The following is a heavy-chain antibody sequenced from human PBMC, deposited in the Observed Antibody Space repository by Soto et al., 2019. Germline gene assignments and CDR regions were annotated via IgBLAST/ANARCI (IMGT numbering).Heavy chain of an antibody. CDR2: IYYSGST. V-gene: IGHV4-31*03. J-gene: IGHJ6*02. CDR1: GGSISSGGYY. D-gene: IGHD3-3*01. CDR3: ARDQGDFWSGCPREGHYYYYYGMDV. Sequence: SETLSLTCTVSGGSISSGGYYWSWIRQHPGKGLEWIGYIYYSGSTYYNPSLKSRVTISVDTSKNQFSLKLSSVTAADTAVYYCARDQGDFWSGCPREGHYYYYYGMDVWGQGTTVTVSS.